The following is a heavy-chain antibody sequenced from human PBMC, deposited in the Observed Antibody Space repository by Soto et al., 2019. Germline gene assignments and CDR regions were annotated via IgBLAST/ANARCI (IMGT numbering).Heavy chain of an antibody. CDR1: GFTFDDYA. Sequence: PGGSLRLSCAASGFTFDDYAMHWVRQAPGKGLEWVSGISWNSGSIGYADSVKGRFTISRDNAKNSLHLQMNSLRAEDTALYYCAKDPEGWLVYYFDYWGQGTLVTVSS. V-gene: IGHV3-9*01. J-gene: IGHJ4*02. CDR2: ISWNSGSI. CDR3: AKDPEGWLVYYFDY. D-gene: IGHD6-19*01.